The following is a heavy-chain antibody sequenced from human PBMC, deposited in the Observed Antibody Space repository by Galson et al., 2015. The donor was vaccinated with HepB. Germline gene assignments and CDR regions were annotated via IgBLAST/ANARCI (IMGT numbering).Heavy chain of an antibody. CDR1: GGTFSSYA. D-gene: IGHD5-12*01. CDR2: IIPILGIA. V-gene: IGHV1-69*10. CDR3: ARQGYIVATITRAFDI. Sequence: CKASGGTFSSYAISWVRQAPGQGLEWMGGIIPILGIANYAQKFQGRVTITADKSTSTAYMEPNSLRSEDTAVYYCARQGYIVATITRAFDIWGQGTMVTVSS. J-gene: IGHJ3*02.